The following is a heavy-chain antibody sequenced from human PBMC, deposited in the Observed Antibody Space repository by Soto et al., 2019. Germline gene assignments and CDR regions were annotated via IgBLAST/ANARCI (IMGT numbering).Heavy chain of an antibody. CDR1: GFTFSSYG. CDR2: ISYDGSNK. D-gene: IGHD6-13*01. CDR3: AKDAISYSSSWYRSSPAGY. J-gene: IGHJ4*02. V-gene: IGHV3-30*18. Sequence: GGSLRLSCAASGFTFSSYGMHWVRQAPGKGLDWVAVISYDGSNKYYADSVKGRFTISRDNSKNTLYLQMNSLRAEDTAVYYCAKDAISYSSSWYRSSPAGYWGQGTLVTVSS.